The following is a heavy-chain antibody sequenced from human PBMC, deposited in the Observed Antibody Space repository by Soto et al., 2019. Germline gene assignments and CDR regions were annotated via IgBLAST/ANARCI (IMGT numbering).Heavy chain of an antibody. Sequence: PSETLSLTCAVSGGSISSGGYSWSWIRQPPGKGLEWIGYIYHSGSTYYNPSLKSRVTISVDRSKNQFSLKLSSVTAADTAVYYCARGGLRYFDWLLSGHGTPVGFFDYWGQGTLVTVSS. V-gene: IGHV4-30-2*01. CDR3: ARGGLRYFDWLLSGHGTPVGFFDY. CDR2: IYHSGST. CDR1: GGSISSGGYS. D-gene: IGHD3-9*01. J-gene: IGHJ4*02.